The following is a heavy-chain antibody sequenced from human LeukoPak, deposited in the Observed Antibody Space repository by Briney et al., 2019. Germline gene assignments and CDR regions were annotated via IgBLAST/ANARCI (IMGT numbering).Heavy chain of an antibody. CDR1: GDSVPSNSAS. J-gene: IGHJ4*02. D-gene: IGHD4-23*01. V-gene: IGHV6-1*01. CDR3: ARDNDYGGYYFDY. CDR2: TYYTSKWFN. Sequence: SQTLSLTFAISGDSVPSNSASWHWIRQSPSRGLQWLGRTYYTSKWFNDCAVSLKSRITINPDTSKNQFSLQLNSVTPEDTAVYFCARDNDYGGYYFDYWGQGTLVTVSS.